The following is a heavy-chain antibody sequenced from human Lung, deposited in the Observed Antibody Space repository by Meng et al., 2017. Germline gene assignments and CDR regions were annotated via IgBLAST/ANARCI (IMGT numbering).Heavy chain of an antibody. Sequence: EVQWVESGGGLVPTGWVLRLSCAASRFTFTDHGMHCDRQGPGKGLVWVSRIKRDWTKPTYADSVKCRFTISRDNAKNTLYRQMNNLRAEDTAFYYCTNDRLNHWGQGALVTVSS. J-gene: IGHJ1*01. CDR1: RFTFTDHG. CDR3: TNDRLNH. CDR2: IKRDWTKP. V-gene: IGHV3-74*01. D-gene: IGHD1-1*01.